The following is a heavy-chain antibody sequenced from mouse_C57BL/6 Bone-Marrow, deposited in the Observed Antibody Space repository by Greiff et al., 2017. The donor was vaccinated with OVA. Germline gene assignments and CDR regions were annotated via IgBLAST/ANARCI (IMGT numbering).Heavy chain of an antibody. CDR3: ARSLGD. CDR1: GFSLSTSGMG. D-gene: IGHD4-1*01. J-gene: IGHJ3*01. V-gene: IGHV8-12*01. Sequence: QVTLKESGPGILQSSQTLSLTCSFSGFSLSTSGMGVSWIRQPSGKGLEWLAHIYWDDDKRYNPSLKSRLTISKDTSRNQVFLKITSVDTADTGTYYCARSLGDWGQGTLVTVSA. CDR2: IYWDDDK.